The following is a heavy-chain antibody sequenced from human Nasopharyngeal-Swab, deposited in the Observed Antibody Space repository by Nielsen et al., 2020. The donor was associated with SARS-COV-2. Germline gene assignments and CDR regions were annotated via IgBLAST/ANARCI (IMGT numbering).Heavy chain of an antibody. V-gene: IGHV1-46*01. J-gene: IGHJ3*02. CDR1: GYTFTSYY. Sequence: ASVKVSCKASGYTFTSYYMHWVRQALGQGLEWMGIINPSGGSTSYAQKFQGRVTMTRDTSTSTVYMELSSLRSEDTAVYYCARESVNDAFDIWGQGTMVTVPS. CDR2: INPSGGST. CDR3: ARESVNDAFDI.